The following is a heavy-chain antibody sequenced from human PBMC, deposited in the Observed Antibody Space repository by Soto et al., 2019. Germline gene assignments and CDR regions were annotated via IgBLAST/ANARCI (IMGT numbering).Heavy chain of an antibody. D-gene: IGHD3-10*01. V-gene: IGHV1-3*01. J-gene: IGHJ4*02. CDR3: ARVRVAMVRGNPVDY. CDR2: INAGNGNT. Sequence: ASVKVSCKSSGYTFTSYAMHWVRQAPGQRLEWMGWINAGNGNTKYSQKFQGRVTITRDTSASTAYMELSSLRSEDTAVYYCARVRVAMVRGNPVDYWGQGTLVTVSS. CDR1: GYTFTSYA.